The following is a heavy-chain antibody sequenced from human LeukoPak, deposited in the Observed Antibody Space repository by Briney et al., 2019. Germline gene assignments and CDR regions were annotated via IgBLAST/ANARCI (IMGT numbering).Heavy chain of an antibody. CDR2: IYYNGSA. V-gene: IGHV3-53*01. D-gene: IGHD3-10*01. Sequence: GGSLRLSCVASGFAVDNNYMSWVRRAPGKGLECVSIIYYNGSASYADSVKGRFTISRDNAKNTLFLQMNSLRAEDTALYYCATLTLYYGSGSYFDYWGQGTLVAVSS. J-gene: IGHJ4*02. CDR1: GFAVDNNY. CDR3: ATLTLYYGSGSYFDY.